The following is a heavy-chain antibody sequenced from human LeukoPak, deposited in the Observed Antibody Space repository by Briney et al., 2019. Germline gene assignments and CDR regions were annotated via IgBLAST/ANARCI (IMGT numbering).Heavy chain of an antibody. J-gene: IGHJ2*01. V-gene: IGHV3-23*01. CDR1: GVTLSSYA. CDR2: ISSSGSGGNT. Sequence: GGSLRLSCAASGVTLSSYAMSWARQAPGKGLEWVSGISSSGSGGNTYYADSVKGRFTISRDSSKNTLFLHMNTLRAEDTAIYYCAXDXXXGXSYWYFDLWGRGTLVTVSS. CDR3: AXDXXXGXSYWYFDL.